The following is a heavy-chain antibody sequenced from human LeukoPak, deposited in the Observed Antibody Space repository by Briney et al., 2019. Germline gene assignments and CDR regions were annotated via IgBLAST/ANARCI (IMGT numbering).Heavy chain of an antibody. CDR1: GGIFSNYA. Sequence: SSEKVPCKASGGIFSNYAISWVRQAPGQGLDWTGGAIPMVAAPTYAQKFKGRVTITTDESTSTVYLELSSLRSEDTAVYFCATGPFGYYKYSGYFYEYLQDWGQGTLVTVSS. D-gene: IGHD3-22*01. V-gene: IGHV1-69*05. CDR2: AIPMVAAP. CDR3: ATGPFGYYKYSGYFYEYLQD. J-gene: IGHJ1*01.